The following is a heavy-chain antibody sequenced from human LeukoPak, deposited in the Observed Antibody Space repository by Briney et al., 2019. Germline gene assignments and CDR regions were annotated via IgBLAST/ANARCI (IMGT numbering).Heavy chain of an antibody. Sequence: GGSLRLSCAASGFTFSSYAMSWVRQAPGKGLEWVSAISGSGGSTYYADSVKGRFTISRDNSKNTLYLQMNSLRAEDTAVYYCARDFSATNWFDPWGQGTLVTVSS. D-gene: IGHD2/OR15-2a*01. J-gene: IGHJ5*02. CDR1: GFTFSSYA. CDR3: ARDFSATNWFDP. V-gene: IGHV3-23*01. CDR2: ISGSGGST.